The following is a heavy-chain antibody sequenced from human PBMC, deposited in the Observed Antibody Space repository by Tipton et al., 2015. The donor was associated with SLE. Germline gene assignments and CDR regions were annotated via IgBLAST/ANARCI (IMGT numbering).Heavy chain of an antibody. D-gene: IGHD3-3*01. CDR1: GFTFNTYE. Sequence: GSLRLSCAASGFTFNTYEMNWVRQAPGKGLEWISYISSSDDTIYYADSVKGRFTISRDNAKNSLYLQVNSLRAEDTAVYYCARDRTALRFLEWLSLFDYWGQGTLVTVSS. J-gene: IGHJ4*02. V-gene: IGHV3-48*03. CDR2: ISSSDDTI. CDR3: ARDRTALRFLEWLSLFDY.